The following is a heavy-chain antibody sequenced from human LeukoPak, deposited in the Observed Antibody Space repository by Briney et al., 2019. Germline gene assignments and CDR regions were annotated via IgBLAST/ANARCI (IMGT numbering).Heavy chain of an antibody. CDR3: AKDLFHGLGTRFVDS. J-gene: IGHJ4*02. CDR1: AFTFSSHW. CDR2: ISTDGSST. Sequence: PGGSLRLSCAASAFTFSSHWMHWVRQAPGKGLVWVSRISTDGSSTTYADSVKGRFTISRDNAKNTLYLQMNSLRAEDTAVYYCAKDLFHGLGTRFVDSWGQGTLVTVSS. V-gene: IGHV3-74*03. D-gene: IGHD3-10*01.